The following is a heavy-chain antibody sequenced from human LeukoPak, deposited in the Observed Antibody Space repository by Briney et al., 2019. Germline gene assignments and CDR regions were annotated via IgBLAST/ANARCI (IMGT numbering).Heavy chain of an antibody. J-gene: IGHJ4*02. Sequence: SQTLSLTCTVSGGSISSGDYYGSWIRQHPGKGLEWVGYIYYSGSTYYNPSLKSRVTISVDTSRNHISLKLSSVTAADTAVYFCARTTLFDYRFDCWGQGTMVTVSS. CDR3: ARTTLFDYRFDC. CDR2: IYYSGST. V-gene: IGHV4-31*03. D-gene: IGHD4-11*01. CDR1: GGSISSGDYY.